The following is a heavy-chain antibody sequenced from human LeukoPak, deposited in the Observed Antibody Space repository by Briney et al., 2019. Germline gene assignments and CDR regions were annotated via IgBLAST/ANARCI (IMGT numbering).Heavy chain of an antibody. J-gene: IGHJ4*02. Sequence: GGSLRLPCAASGFTFSSYWMHWVRQAPGKGLVWVSRINSDGSSTSYADSVKGRFTISRDNAKNTLYLQMNSLRAEDTAVYYCARVSSGSYPDYWGQGTLVTVSS. V-gene: IGHV3-74*01. CDR2: INSDGSST. CDR3: ARVSSGSYPDY. CDR1: GFTFSSYW. D-gene: IGHD1-26*01.